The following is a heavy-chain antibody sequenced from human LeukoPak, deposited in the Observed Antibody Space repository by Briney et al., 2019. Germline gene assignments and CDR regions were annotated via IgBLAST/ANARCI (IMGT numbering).Heavy chain of an antibody. CDR2: IYTTGST. Sequence: PSETLSLTCTVSGGSFSDYYWSWIRQPAGEGLEGIGRIYTTGSTNYNPSLKSRVTISADTFKNQFSLSLSSVTATDTAVYYCARGPYCSSMSCPYWFDPWGQGTLVTVSS. CDR3: ARGPYCSSMSCPYWFDP. D-gene: IGHD2-2*01. J-gene: IGHJ5*02. CDR1: GGSFSDYY. V-gene: IGHV4-4*07.